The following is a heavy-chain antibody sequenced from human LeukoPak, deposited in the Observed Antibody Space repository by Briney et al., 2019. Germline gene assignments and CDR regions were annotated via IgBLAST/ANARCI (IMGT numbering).Heavy chain of an antibody. CDR3: TKPDLLWVGEDV. J-gene: IGHJ6*02. V-gene: IGHV3-15*01. CDR2: IKTRNEGGTS. D-gene: IGHD2/OR15-2a*01. Sequence: GSLRPSCAASGFAFSNVRMSWVRQAPGKVLEWVGRIKTRNEGGTSEYAAPVKGRFTISRDDSKNTVHLQMNSLKTEDTGVYYCTKPDLLWVGEDVWGPGTTVTVSS. CDR1: GFAFSNVR.